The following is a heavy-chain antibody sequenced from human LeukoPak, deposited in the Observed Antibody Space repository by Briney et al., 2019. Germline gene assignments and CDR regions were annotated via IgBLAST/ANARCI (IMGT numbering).Heavy chain of an antibody. V-gene: IGHV1-2*02. J-gene: IGHJ4*02. CDR3: ARLVPAAHYYFDY. CDR1: GYTFTGYY. CDR2: INPNSGGT. D-gene: IGHD2-2*01. Sequence: GASVKVSCKASGYTFTGYYMHWVRQAPGQGLEWMGWINPNSGGTNYAQKFQGRVTMTRDTSISTAYMELSRLRSDDTAVYYCARLVPAAHYYFDYWGQGTLVTVSS.